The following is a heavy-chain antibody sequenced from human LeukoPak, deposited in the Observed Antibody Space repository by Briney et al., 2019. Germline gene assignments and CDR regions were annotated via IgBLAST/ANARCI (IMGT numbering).Heavy chain of an antibody. J-gene: IGHJ6*02. Sequence: PGGSLRLSCAASGFTFSSYGMHWVRQAPGKGLEWVAVISYDGSNKYYADSVKGRFTISRDNSKNTLYLQMNSLRAEDTAVYYCAKTSGSGNYYYYYYGMDVWGQGTTVTVSS. V-gene: IGHV3-30*18. CDR1: GFTFSSYG. CDR2: ISYDGSNK. D-gene: IGHD3-10*01. CDR3: AKTSGSGNYYYYYYGMDV.